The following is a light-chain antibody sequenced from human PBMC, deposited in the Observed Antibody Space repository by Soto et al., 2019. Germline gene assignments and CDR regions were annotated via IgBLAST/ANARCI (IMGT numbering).Light chain of an antibody. V-gene: IGLV2-23*02. Sequence: QSALTQPASVSGSPGQSITISCTGTSSDVGSYNLVSWYQQHPGKAPKLMIYEVSKRPSGVSNRFSGSKSGNTASLKISGLQAEDEAAYYCCSYAGSSTFEFGGGTKLTVL. CDR2: EVS. CDR3: CSYAGSSTFE. J-gene: IGLJ3*02. CDR1: SSDVGSYNL.